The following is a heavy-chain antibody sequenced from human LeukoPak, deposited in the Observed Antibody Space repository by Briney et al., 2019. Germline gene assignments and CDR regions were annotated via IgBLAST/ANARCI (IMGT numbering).Heavy chain of an antibody. Sequence: SETLSLTCTVSGGSISSYYWSWTRQPPGKGLEWIGCIYYSGYTNYKSSLKSRVTISVDTSKNQFSLKLSSVTAADTAVYYCAKEFSVLLWFGESRDFDYWGQGTLVTVSS. CDR3: AKEFSVLLWFGESRDFDY. D-gene: IGHD3-10*01. J-gene: IGHJ4*02. CDR1: GGSISSYY. CDR2: IYYSGYT. V-gene: IGHV4-59*01.